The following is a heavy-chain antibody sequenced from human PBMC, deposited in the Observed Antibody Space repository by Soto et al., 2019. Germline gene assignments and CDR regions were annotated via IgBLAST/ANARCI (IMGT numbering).Heavy chain of an antibody. Sequence: SVNVSCKASGYTFTSYAMHWLRQAPGQRLEWMGWINAGNGNTKYSQKFQGRVTITRDTSASTAYMELSSLRSEDTAVYYCARAGDSSGWSKVDDAFDIWGQRTMVTVSS. CDR2: INAGNGNT. J-gene: IGHJ3*02. V-gene: IGHV1-3*01. CDR3: ARAGDSSGWSKVDDAFDI. D-gene: IGHD6-19*01. CDR1: GYTFTSYA.